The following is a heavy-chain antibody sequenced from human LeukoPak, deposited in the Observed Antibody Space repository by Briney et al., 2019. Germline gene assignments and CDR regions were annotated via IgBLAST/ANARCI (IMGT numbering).Heavy chain of an antibody. V-gene: IGHV3-64D*09. D-gene: IGHD3-22*01. CDR1: GFIFSNYG. CDR2: ISSNGGST. CDR3: VRNKPTGIYGDSSGYYWGLLDF. Sequence: PGGSLRLSCSASGFIFSNYGMHWVRQAPGKGLEYVSAISSNGGSTYYADSVKGRFIISRDNSKNTLYLQMSSLRPEDTAVYYCVRNKPTGIYGDSSGYYWGLLDFWGQGTLVTVSS. J-gene: IGHJ4*02.